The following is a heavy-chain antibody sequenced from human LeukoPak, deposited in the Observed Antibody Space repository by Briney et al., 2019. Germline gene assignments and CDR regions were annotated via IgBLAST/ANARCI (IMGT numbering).Heavy chain of an antibody. Sequence: GASVKVSCKASGGTFSSYAISWARQAPGQGLEWMGRIIPIFGIANYAQKFQGRVTITADKSTSTAYMELSSLRSEDTAVYYCARGRFRTDSSDAFDIWGQGTMVTVSS. D-gene: IGHD3-22*01. V-gene: IGHV1-69*04. CDR3: ARGRFRTDSSDAFDI. J-gene: IGHJ3*02. CDR1: GGTFSSYA. CDR2: IIPIFGIA.